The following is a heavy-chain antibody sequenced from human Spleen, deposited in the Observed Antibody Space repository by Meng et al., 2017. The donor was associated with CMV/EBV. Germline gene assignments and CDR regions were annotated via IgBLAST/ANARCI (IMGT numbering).Heavy chain of an antibody. CDR1: GGSVSTDNYF. Sequence: GSLRLSCTVSGGSVSTDNYFWSWIRQPPGKGLEWIGYIYYSGSINYNPSLKSRVTISVDTSKNQFSLTLSSVTAADTAVYYCARFTRHYIVSIVGLDYGMDVWGQGTTVTVSS. CDR3: ARFTRHYIVSIVGLDYGMDV. J-gene: IGHJ6*02. CDR2: IYYSGSI. V-gene: IGHV4-61*01. D-gene: IGHD2/OR15-2a*01.